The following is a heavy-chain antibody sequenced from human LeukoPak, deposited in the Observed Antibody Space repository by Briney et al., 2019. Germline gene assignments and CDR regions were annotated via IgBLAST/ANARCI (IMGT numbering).Heavy chain of an antibody. CDR1: GFTFTNYW. V-gene: IGHV3-7*01. Sequence: GGSLRLSCAASGFTFTNYWMNWVRQAPGKGLEWVANIKQDGSEKNYVDSLKGRFTISRDNARNSLYLQMNSLRAEDTAVYYCARGEWSSSPFDYWGQGTLVTVSS. CDR2: IKQDGSEK. J-gene: IGHJ4*02. CDR3: ARGEWSSSPFDY. D-gene: IGHD6-6*01.